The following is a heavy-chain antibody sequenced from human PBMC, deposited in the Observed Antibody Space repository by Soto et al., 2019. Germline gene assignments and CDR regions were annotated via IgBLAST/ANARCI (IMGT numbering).Heavy chain of an antibody. D-gene: IGHD6-13*01. Sequence: EVQLLESGGGLVQPGGSLRLSCAASGFTFSSYAMSWVRQAPGKGLEWVSAISGSGGSTYYADSVKGRFTISRDNSRNPPYLQMNSLRAGDTAVYYCAKVSKQQLITDAFDIWGQWTMVTVSS. J-gene: IGHJ3*02. V-gene: IGHV3-23*01. CDR3: AKVSKQQLITDAFDI. CDR1: GFTFSSYA. CDR2: ISGSGGST.